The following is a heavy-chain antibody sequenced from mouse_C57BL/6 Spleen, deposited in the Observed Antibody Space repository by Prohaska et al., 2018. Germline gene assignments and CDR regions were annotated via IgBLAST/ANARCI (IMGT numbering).Heavy chain of an antibody. Sequence: QSHGKSLEWIGDINPNNGGTSYNQKFKGKATLTVDKSSSTAYMELRSLTSEDSAVYYCADSSGYYFDYWGQGTTLTVSS. D-gene: IGHD3-2*02. CDR2: INPNNGGT. CDR3: ADSSGYYFDY. J-gene: IGHJ2*01. V-gene: IGHV1-26*01.